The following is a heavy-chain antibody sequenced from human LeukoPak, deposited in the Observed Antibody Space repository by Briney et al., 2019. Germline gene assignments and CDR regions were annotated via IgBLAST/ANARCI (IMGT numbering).Heavy chain of an antibody. D-gene: IGHD2-8*01. V-gene: IGHV3-15*01. CDR1: GFTFSTAW. CDR2: ITSNTDGGAT. CDR3: LNGEYRGS. Sequence: GGSLRLSCAASGFTFSTAWMTWVRQAPGKGLEWVGRITSNTDGGATDYGTPVKGRFTISRDDSKNTLYLQMSRLKIDDTAVYYCLNGEYRGSWGQGTLVTVSS. J-gene: IGHJ5*02.